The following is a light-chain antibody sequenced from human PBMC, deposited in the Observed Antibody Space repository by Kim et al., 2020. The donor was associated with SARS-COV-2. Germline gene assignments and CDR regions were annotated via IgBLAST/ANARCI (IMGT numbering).Light chain of an antibody. Sequence: WSPGERGTLSCCASQSVTSSYLAWYQQKPGQAPRLLIYGASTRATGIPDRFSCSGSGTDFTLTISRLEPEDFAVYYCQQYGLSLTFGGGTKVDIK. CDR2: GAS. CDR3: QQYGLSLT. J-gene: IGKJ4*01. V-gene: IGKV3-20*01. CDR1: QSVTSSY.